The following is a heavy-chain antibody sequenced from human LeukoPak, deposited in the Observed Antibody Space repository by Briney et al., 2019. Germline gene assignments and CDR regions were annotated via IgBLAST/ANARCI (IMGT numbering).Heavy chain of an antibody. CDR3: AKDMRRGSTSCHFPLIDY. Sequence: GRSLRLSCAASGFTFDDYAMHWVRQAPGKGLEWVSGISWNSGSIGYADSVKGRFTISRDNAKNSLYLQMNSLRAEDTALYYCAKDMRRGSTSCHFPLIDYWGQGTLVTVSS. CDR2: ISWNSGSI. J-gene: IGHJ4*02. V-gene: IGHV3-9*01. CDR1: GFTFDDYA. D-gene: IGHD2-2*01.